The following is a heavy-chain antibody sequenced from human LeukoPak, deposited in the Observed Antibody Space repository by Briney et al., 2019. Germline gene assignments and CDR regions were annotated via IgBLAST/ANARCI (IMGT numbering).Heavy chain of an antibody. Sequence: ASVKVSCKASGGTFSSYAISWMRQAPGQGLEWMGGIIPIFSTANYAQKFQGRVTITTDESTSTAYMELSSLRSEDTAVYYCARAAEWFGDDNYYYMDVWGKGTTVTVSS. CDR2: IIPIFSTA. V-gene: IGHV1-69*05. CDR1: GGTFSSYA. D-gene: IGHD3-10*01. J-gene: IGHJ6*03. CDR3: ARAAEWFGDDNYYYMDV.